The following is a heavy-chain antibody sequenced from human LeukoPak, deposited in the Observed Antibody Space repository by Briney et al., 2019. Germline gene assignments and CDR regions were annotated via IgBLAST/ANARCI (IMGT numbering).Heavy chain of an antibody. D-gene: IGHD3-22*01. CDR3: ASSYYDSSGYYYSPFDY. CDR2: IYSSGST. CDR1: GGSISSYY. J-gene: IGHJ4*02. V-gene: IGHV4-4*07. Sequence: PSETLSLTCTVSGGSISSYYWSWIRQPAGKGLEWIGRIYSSGSTNYNPSLKSRVTMSVDTSKNQFSLKLSSVAAADTAVYYCASSYYDSSGYYYSPFDYWGQGTLVTVSS.